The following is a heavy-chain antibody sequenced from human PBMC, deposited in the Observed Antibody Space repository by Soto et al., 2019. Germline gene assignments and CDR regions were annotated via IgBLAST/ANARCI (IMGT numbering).Heavy chain of an antibody. J-gene: IGHJ4*02. V-gene: IGHV3-74*03. CDR1: GFTFSSYW. CDR3: ARVETCSSTSCYSVFDY. Sequence: EVPLVESGGGLVQPGGSLRLSCAASGFTFSSYWMHWVRQVPGKGLVWVSRINSDGSSTTYADSVKGRFTISRDNAKNTLYLQMNSLRAEDTAVYYCARVETCSSTSCYSVFDYWGQGTLVTVSS. D-gene: IGHD2-2*01. CDR2: INSDGSST.